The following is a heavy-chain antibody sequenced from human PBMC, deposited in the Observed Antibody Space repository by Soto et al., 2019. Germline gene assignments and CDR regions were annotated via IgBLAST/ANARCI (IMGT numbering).Heavy chain of an antibody. Sequence: QVQLQESGPGLVKPSETLSLTCTVSGGSISSYYWSWIRQPPGKGLEWIGYIYYSGSTNYNPSLKSRDTISVDTSKNQFSLKLSSVTAADTAVYYCARCDAYSYDHLTEYYHYGMDVWGQGTTVSVSS. D-gene: IGHD5-18*01. J-gene: IGHJ6*02. CDR2: IYYSGST. V-gene: IGHV4-59*01. CDR3: ARCDAYSYDHLTEYYHYGMDV. CDR1: GGSISSYY.